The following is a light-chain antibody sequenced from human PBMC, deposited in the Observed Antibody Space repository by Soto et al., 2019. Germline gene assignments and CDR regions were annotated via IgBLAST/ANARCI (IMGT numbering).Light chain of an antibody. J-gene: IGKJ1*01. CDR1: QAISNY. CDR2: AAS. CDR3: QNYFSTPRT. Sequence: DIQMTQSPSSLSASLGAGVTITCRASQAISNYLARYQQKPGKVPKLLIYAASTLHSGVPSRFSGSGSGTDSTLTISSLQPEDVATYYCQNYFSTPRTFGQGTKVDIK. V-gene: IGKV1-27*01.